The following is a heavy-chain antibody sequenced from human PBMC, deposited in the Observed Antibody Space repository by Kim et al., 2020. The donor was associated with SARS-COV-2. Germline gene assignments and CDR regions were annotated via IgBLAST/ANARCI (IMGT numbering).Heavy chain of an antibody. V-gene: IGHV4-34*01. CDR1: GGSFSGYY. J-gene: IGHJ4*02. CDR3: AEGYYFDY. CDR2: INHSGST. Sequence: SETLSLTCAVYGGSFSGYYWSWIRQPPGKGLEWIGEINHSGSTNYNPSLKSRVTISVDTSKNQFSLKLSSVTAADTAVYYCAEGYYFDYWGQGTLVTVSS.